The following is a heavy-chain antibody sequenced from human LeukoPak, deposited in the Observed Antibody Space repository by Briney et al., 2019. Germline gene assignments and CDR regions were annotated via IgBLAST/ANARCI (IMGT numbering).Heavy chain of an antibody. CDR3: ASSDYGFVRTVRY. V-gene: IGHV3-21*01. D-gene: IGHD4-17*01. Sequence: GGSLRLSCAASGFTFSSYSMNWVRQAPGKGLEWVPSISSSSSYIYYADSVKGRFTISRGNAKNSLYLQMNSLRAEDTAVYYCASSDYGFVRTVRYWGQGTLVTVSS. J-gene: IGHJ4*02. CDR2: ISSSSSYI. CDR1: GFTFSSYS.